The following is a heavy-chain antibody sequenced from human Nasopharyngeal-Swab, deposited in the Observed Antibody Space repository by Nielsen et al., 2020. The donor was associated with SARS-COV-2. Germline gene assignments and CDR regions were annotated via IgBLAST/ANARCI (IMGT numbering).Heavy chain of an antibody. V-gene: IGHV3-66*01. CDR3: ARDLGKLRFDY. D-gene: IGHD2-15*01. J-gene: IGHJ4*02. Sequence: GGSLRLSCAASGFTFSDYYMSWVRQAPGKGLEWVSVIYSGGSTYYADSVKGRFTISRDNSKNTLYLQMNSLRAEDTAVYYCARDLGKLRFDYWGQGTLVTVSS. CDR1: GFTFSDYY. CDR2: IYSGGST.